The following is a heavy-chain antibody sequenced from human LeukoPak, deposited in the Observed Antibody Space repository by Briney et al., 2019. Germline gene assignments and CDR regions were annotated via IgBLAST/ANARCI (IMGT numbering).Heavy chain of an antibody. V-gene: IGHV3-74*03. CDR3: IRDEALWRLDY. CDR2: IDEGGSNA. CDR1: GFTFSNHW. D-gene: IGHD2-21*01. J-gene: IGHJ4*02. Sequence: GGSLRLSCAASGFTFSNHWMHWVRQAPGTGLVWVSRIDEGGSNAMYADSVKGRFSISRDNAKNTVNLQMNSLRAEDTGVYYCIRDEALWRLDYWGQGTLVTVSS.